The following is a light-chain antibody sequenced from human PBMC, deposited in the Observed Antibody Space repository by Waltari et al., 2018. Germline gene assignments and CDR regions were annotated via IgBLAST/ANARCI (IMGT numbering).Light chain of an antibody. J-gene: IGKJ1*01. CDR3: QQHYLTPWT. V-gene: IGKV4-1*01. CDR1: VLNSSNNKNF. Sequence: VLNSSNNKNFLTWYQQKPGQPPKLLIYWASTRESGVPDRFSGSGSGTEFTLTISSLQAEDVAVYYCQQHYLTPWTFGQGTKVEI. CDR2: WAS.